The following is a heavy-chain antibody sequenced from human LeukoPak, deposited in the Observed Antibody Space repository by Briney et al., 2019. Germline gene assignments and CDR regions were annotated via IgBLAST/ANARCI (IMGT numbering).Heavy chain of an antibody. J-gene: IGHJ4*02. Sequence: GGSLRLSCSVSGFTFTTYWMSWVRQAPGKGLEWVANIKRDGTEKYYVDSVKGRFTISRDNAKNSVYLQMNNLRTDDTAVYYCARGGALWFGEFPFDYWGQGTLVTVSS. CDR3: ARGGALWFGEFPFDY. V-gene: IGHV3-7*01. CDR2: IKRDGTEK. CDR1: GFTFTTYW. D-gene: IGHD3-10*01.